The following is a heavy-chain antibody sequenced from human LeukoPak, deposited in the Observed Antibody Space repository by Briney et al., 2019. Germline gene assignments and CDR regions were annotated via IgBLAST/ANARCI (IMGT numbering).Heavy chain of an antibody. CDR2: IYWNDDK. Sequence: ESGPTLVKPTQTLTLTCTFSGFSLSTSGVGVGWICQPPGKALEWLALIYWNDDKRYSPSLKSRLTITKDTSKNQVVLTMTNMDPVDTATYYCAQTYSSSWFDYWGQGTLVTVSS. V-gene: IGHV2-5*01. CDR1: GFSLSTSGVG. CDR3: AQTYSSSWFDY. D-gene: IGHD6-13*01. J-gene: IGHJ4*02.